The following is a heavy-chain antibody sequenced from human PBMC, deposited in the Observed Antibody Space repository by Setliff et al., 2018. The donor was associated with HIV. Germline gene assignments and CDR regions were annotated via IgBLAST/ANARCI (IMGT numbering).Heavy chain of an antibody. V-gene: IGHV1-69*13. CDR1: GGSFRNYA. J-gene: IGHJ3*01. CDR3: AREEYDRDF. CDR2: IIPLLGTA. Sequence: SVKVSCKASGGSFRNYAISWVRQAPGQGLEWMGGIIPLLGTANCAQRFQGRVTIIADESTSTAYMELTSLRSEDTAVYYCAREEYDRDFWGQGTKVTVSS. D-gene: IGHD3-22*01.